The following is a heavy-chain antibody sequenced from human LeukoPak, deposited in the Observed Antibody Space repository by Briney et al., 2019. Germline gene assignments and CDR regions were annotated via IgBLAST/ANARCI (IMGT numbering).Heavy chain of an antibody. V-gene: IGHV4-59*01. Sequence: SETLSLTCTVSGGSISGYYWSWIRQPPGKGLEWIGYIYDSGSTNYNPSLKSRVTISVDTSKNQFSLKLSSLTAADMAVYYCARVGGTNYYYYGMDVWGQGTTVTVSS. D-gene: IGHD3-10*01. J-gene: IGHJ6*02. CDR1: GGSISGYY. CDR2: IYDSGST. CDR3: ARVGGTNYYYYGMDV.